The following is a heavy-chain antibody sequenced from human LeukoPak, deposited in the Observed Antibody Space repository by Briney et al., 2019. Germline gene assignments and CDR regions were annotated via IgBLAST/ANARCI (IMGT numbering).Heavy chain of an antibody. D-gene: IGHD2-2*01. J-gene: IGHJ4*02. CDR2: ISSSGTTI. Sequence: GGSLRLSCAASGFTFSDYYMSWIRQAPGKGLEWVSYISSSGTTIYYADSVKGRFTISRDNAKNSLYLQMNSLRAEDSAIYYCAREKGYCSSTSCYGGNKYFDYWGQGTLVTVSS. V-gene: IGHV3-11*04. CDR1: GFTFSDYY. CDR3: AREKGYCSSTSCYGGNKYFDY.